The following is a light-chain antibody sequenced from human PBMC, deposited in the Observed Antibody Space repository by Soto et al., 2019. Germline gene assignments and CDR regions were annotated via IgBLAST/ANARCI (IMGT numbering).Light chain of an antibody. Sequence: EIVLTQSPGTLSLSPGEGATLSCRASQSVSNNYLAWYQQKPGQAPRLLIYATSSRATGIPDRFSGSGSGTDFTLTISRLEPEDFAVYYCQQYGTSVYTFGPGTRLEIK. CDR3: QQYGTSVYT. V-gene: IGKV3-20*01. CDR2: ATS. CDR1: QSVSNNY. J-gene: IGKJ2*01.